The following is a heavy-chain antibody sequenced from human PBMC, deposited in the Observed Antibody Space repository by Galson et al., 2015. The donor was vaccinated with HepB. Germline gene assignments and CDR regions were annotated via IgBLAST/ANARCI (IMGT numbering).Heavy chain of an antibody. CDR3: ARGGIGTGNYYYYYMDV. V-gene: IGHV3-48*01. J-gene: IGHJ6*03. CDR1: GFTFSSLT. CDR2: ISAGSSTI. D-gene: IGHD6-13*01. Sequence: SLRLSCAASGFTFSSLTMNWVRQAPGKGLEWVSYISAGSSTIYYADSVKGRFTISRDNAKNSLFLQMNSLRAEDTAVYYCARGGIGTGNYYYYYMDVWGKGTTVTVSS.